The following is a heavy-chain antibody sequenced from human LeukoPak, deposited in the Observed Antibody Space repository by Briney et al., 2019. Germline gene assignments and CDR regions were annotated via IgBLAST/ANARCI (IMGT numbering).Heavy chain of an antibody. D-gene: IGHD3/OR15-3a*01. CDR1: GFTFSSYE. V-gene: IGHV3-48*03. CDR2: ISSSGSTI. CDR3: ARDFGLGDY. Sequence: GGSLRLSCAASGFTFSSYEMNWVRQAPGKGLEWVSYISSSGSTIYYADSVKGRFTTSRDNAKNLLYLQMNSLRAEDTAVYYCARDFGLGDYWGQGTLVTVSS. J-gene: IGHJ4*02.